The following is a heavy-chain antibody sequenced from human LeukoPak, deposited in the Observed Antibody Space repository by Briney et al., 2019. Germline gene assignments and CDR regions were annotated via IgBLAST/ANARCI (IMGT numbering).Heavy chain of an antibody. V-gene: IGHV3-23*03. Sequence: GSLRLSCAASGFTFNTYGMSWVRQAPGKGLEWVSVIYSGGSTYYADSVKGRFTISRDNSKNTLYLQMNSLRAEDTAVYYCAKGSSSGAYYYDSSGYWYDYWGQGTLVTVSS. CDR2: IYSGGST. J-gene: IGHJ4*02. CDR3: AKGSSSGAYYYDSSGYWYDY. CDR1: GFTFNTYG. D-gene: IGHD3-22*01.